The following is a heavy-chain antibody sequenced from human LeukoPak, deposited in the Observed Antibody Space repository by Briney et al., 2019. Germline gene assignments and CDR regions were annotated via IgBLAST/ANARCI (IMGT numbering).Heavy chain of an antibody. CDR1: GFTVSSNY. Sequence: PGGSLRLSCAASGFTVSSNYMSWVRQAPGKGLEWVSVIYRRGDTYYPDSVKGRFTISRDTSKNTLYLQMNSLRAGDTAVYYCAKSHGIASAGNVDSWGQGILITVSS. V-gene: IGHV3-53*01. CDR2: IYRRGDT. D-gene: IGHD6-13*01. CDR3: AKSHGIASAGNVDS. J-gene: IGHJ4*02.